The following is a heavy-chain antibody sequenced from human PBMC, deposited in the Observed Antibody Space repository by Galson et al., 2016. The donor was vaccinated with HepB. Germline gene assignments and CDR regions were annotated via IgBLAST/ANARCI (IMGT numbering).Heavy chain of an antibody. J-gene: IGHJ2*01. V-gene: IGHV4-61*08. D-gene: IGHD3-16*01. CDR3: VRHGVQGYWFFDL. CDR2: LYDSGST. CDR1: GGSITNDGYY. Sequence: SETLSLTCTVSGGSITNDGYYWSWIRQPPGKGLEWIGYLYDSGSTNYNPSLKGRVTISVDTSKNQFSLNLNSVTAADTAVYYCVRHGVQGYWFFDLWGRGTRVTVSS.